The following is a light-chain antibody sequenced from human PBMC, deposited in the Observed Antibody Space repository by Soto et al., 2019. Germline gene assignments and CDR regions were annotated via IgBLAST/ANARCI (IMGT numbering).Light chain of an antibody. CDR2: GAS. V-gene: IGKV3D-15*01. CDR1: QSVSDN. J-gene: IGKJ1*01. Sequence: IVMTQSTATLSVSPGERATLSCRASQSVSDNLAWYQQKPGQAPRLLSYGASTRATGITARFSGSGSGTEFSLTIRRLESEEFGVYFCQKYDQWWTFGQGTKVDIK. CDR3: QKYDQWWT.